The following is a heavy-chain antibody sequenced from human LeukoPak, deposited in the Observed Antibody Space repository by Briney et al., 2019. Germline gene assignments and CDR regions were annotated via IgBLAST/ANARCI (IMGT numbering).Heavy chain of an antibody. J-gene: IGHJ3*02. CDR2: INSDGSST. CDR1: GFTFSSYW. V-gene: IGHV3-74*01. CDR3: ARGGYYSLDAFDI. D-gene: IGHD3-22*01. Sequence: GGSLRLSCAASGFTFSSYWMHWVRQAPGKGLVWVSRINSDGSSTSYADSVKGRFTISRDNAKNTLYLQMNSLRVEDTAVYYCARGGYYSLDAFDIWGQGTMVTVSS.